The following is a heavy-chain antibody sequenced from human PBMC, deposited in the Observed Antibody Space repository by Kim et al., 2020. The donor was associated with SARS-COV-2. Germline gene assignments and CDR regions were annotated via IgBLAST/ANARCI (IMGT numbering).Heavy chain of an antibody. D-gene: IGHD6-13*01. CDR3: ASITAADEEQFDY. V-gene: IGHV3-21*01. J-gene: IGHJ4*02. Sequence: CADTVKGRCTISRDNAKNSLYLQMNSLRAEETGVYYCASITAADEEQFDYWGQGTLVTVSS.